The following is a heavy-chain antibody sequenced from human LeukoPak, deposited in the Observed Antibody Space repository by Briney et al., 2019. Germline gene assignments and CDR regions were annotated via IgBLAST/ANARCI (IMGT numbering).Heavy chain of an antibody. CDR2: ISGSSSAI. CDR1: GFTFGSYS. J-gene: IGHJ4*02. CDR3: TKNVPGRAIDY. D-gene: IGHD2-15*01. Sequence: GGSLRLSCAASGFTFGSYSMNWVRQAPGKGLEWISYISGSSSAIYYPDSVKGRFTISRDNSKNTLSLQMSSLRAEDTATYYCTKNVPGRAIDYWGQGTLVTVSS. V-gene: IGHV3-48*01.